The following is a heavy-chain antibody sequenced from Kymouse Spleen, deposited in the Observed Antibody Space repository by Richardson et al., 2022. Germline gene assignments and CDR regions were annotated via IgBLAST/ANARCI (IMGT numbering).Heavy chain of an antibody. CDR1: GGSFSGYY. Sequence: QVQLQQWGAGLLKPSETLSLTCAVYGGSFSGYYWSWIRQPPGKGLEWIGEINHSGSTNYNPSLKSRVTISVDTSKNQFSLKLSSVTAADTAVYYCARGRYVRDYGMDVWGQGTTVTVSS. J-gene: IGHJ6*02. V-gene: IGHV4-34*01. CDR3: ARGRYVRDYGMDV. CDR2: INHSGST. D-gene: IGHD1-1*01,IGHD3-16*02,IGHD6-13*01.